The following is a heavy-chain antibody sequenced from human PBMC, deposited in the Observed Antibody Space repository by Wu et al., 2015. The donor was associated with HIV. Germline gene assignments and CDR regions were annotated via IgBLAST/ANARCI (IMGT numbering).Heavy chain of an antibody. V-gene: IGHV1-69*13. CDR2: ITPLLGTT. CDR1: GYTFTSYA. J-gene: IGHJ6*03. Sequence: QVQLVQSGAEVKKPGASVKVSCKASGYTFTSYAFNWVRQAPGQGLEWMGGITPLLGTTNYAQKFRDRVTMTADGSTSTVYMEVSSLRSEDTALYFCASAAVPTAYPYYYNMDVWGKGTTVIVSS. D-gene: IGHD3-10*01. CDR3: ASAAVPTAYPYYYNMDV.